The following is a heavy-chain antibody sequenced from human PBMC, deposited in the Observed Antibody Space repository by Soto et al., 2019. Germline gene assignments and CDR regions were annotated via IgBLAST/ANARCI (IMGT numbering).Heavy chain of an antibody. Sequence: PGGSLKLSCAASGFTFSNYAMSWIRQAPGKGLEWVSTIRETGNTYYADSVRGRFATSRDNSENTLYLQMSSLRAEDTAVYYCAKDLFPYSSSPKIGMDVWGQGTTVTVSS. CDR1: GFTFSNYA. V-gene: IGHV3-23*01. J-gene: IGHJ6*02. CDR2: IRETGNT. D-gene: IGHD6-13*01. CDR3: AKDLFPYSSSPKIGMDV.